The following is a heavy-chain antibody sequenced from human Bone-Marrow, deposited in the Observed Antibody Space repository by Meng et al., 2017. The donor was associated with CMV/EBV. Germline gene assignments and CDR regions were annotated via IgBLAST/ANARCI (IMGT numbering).Heavy chain of an antibody. J-gene: IGHJ6*02. CDR3: AKDPLDSEYQLSGYYGMDV. D-gene: IGHD2-2*01. V-gene: IGHV3-23*03. CDR2: IYSGGSST. CDR1: GFTFSSYA. Sequence: GGSLRLSCSASGFTFSSYAMSWVRQAPGKGLEWVSVIYSGGSSTYYADSVKGRFTISRDNSKNTLYLQMNSLRAEDTAVYYCAKDPLDSEYQLSGYYGMDVWGQGTTVTFSS.